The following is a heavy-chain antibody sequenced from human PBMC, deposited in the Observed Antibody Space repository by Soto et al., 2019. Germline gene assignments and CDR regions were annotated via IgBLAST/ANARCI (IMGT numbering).Heavy chain of an antibody. V-gene: IGHV3-30*18. CDR3: AKGHWSSTSCYPYPHGWYYGMDV. CDR1: GFTFSSYG. CDR2: ISYDGSNK. J-gene: IGHJ6*02. Sequence: GGSLRLSCAASGFTFSSYGMHWVRQAPGEGLEWVAVISYDGSNKYYADSVKGRFTISRDNSKNTLYLQMNSLRAEDTAVYYCAKGHWSSTSCYPYPHGWYYGMDVWGQGTTVTVSS. D-gene: IGHD2-2*01.